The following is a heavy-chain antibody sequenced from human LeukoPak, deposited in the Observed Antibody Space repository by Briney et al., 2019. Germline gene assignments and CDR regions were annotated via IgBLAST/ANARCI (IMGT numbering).Heavy chain of an antibody. D-gene: IGHD6-13*01. J-gene: IGHJ4*02. CDR3: APFSAVTHYYFDY. V-gene: IGHV3-21*01. Sequence: GGSLRLPCAASGFTFSSHSLMWVRQAPGKGLEWVSSISPDSGYIYYADSVKGRFTISRDNAENSLFLRMNSLGAEDTAVYYCAPFSAVTHYYFDYWGQGTLVTVSS. CDR1: GFTFSSHS. CDR2: ISPDSGYI.